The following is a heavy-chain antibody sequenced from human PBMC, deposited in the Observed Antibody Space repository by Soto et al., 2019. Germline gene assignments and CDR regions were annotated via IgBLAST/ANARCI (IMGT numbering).Heavy chain of an antibody. CDR3: MREGRSSTNSNTDCAVDI. CDR1: GFTSWDYD. J-gene: IGHJ3*02. CDR2: SSRSGNTM. D-gene: IGHD2-2*02. Sequence: GGSLRLSCAASGFTSWDYDMSWIRPATGKGLEWVSYSSRSGNTMYYGYYVKDRLTLSMDNAENSVIVQVISLRAEDTAVYYCMREGRSSTNSNTDCAVDIWGKGTRVTVSS. V-gene: IGHV3-11*01.